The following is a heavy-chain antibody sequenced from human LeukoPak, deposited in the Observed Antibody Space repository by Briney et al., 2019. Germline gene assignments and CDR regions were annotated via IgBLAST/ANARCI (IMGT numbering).Heavy chain of an antibody. CDR2: IYHTGST. D-gene: IGHD6-25*01. Sequence: TSETLSLTCTVSGGSIISYYWSWIRQPPGKGLEWIANIYHTGSTNYNPSLSSRVTISIDTAKNQFSLKLTSVTAADTAVYYCARRGRNSSGWQDYLWGQGTLVTVSA. V-gene: IGHV4-59*01. J-gene: IGHJ4*02. CDR1: GGSIISYY. CDR3: ARRGRNSSGWQDYL.